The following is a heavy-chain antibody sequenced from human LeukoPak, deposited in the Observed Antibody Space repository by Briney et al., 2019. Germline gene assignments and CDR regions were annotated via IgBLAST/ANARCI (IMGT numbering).Heavy chain of an antibody. Sequence: SVKVSCKASGGTFSSYAISWVRQAPGQGLEWMGRIIPILGIANYAQKFQGRVTITADKSTSTAYMELSSLRSEDTAVYYRARGLEMATLSTFDYWGQGTLVTVSS. D-gene: IGHD5-24*01. CDR3: ARGLEMATLSTFDY. CDR2: IIPILGIA. CDR1: GGTFSSYA. V-gene: IGHV1-69*04. J-gene: IGHJ4*02.